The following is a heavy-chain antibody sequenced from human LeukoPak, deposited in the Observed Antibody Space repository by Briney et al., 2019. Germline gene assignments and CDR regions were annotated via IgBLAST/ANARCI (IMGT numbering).Heavy chain of an antibody. CDR1: GYTFIAYY. Sequence: ASVKVSCKASGYTFIAYYMHWVRQAPGQGLEWMGWINPNRGGTDYAQKFQGRVTMTRDTSISTAYMELSRLRYDDTAVYYCASGYRFRNWGQGTLVTVSS. CDR2: INPNRGGT. CDR3: ASGYRFRN. D-gene: IGHD5-18*01. J-gene: IGHJ4*02. V-gene: IGHV1-2*02.